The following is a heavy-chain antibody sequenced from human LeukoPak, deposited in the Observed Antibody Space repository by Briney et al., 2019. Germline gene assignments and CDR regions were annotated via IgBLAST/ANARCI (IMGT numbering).Heavy chain of an antibody. Sequence: SETLSLTCTVSGGSISSYYWSWIRQSPGKGLEWIGYIYYSGSTNYNPSLKSRVTISVDTSKNQFSLKLSSVTAADTAVYYCARYSSSQALFDYWGQGTLVTVSS. CDR2: IYYSGST. D-gene: IGHD6-13*01. V-gene: IGHV4-59*01. J-gene: IGHJ4*02. CDR3: ARYSSSQALFDY. CDR1: GGSISSYY.